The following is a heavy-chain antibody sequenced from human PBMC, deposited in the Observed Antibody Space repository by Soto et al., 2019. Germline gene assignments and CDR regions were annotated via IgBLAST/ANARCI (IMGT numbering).Heavy chain of an antibody. D-gene: IGHD1-26*01. V-gene: IGHV1-69*12. Sequence: QVQLVQSGAEVKKPGSSVKVSCKASGGTFSSYAISWVRQAPGQGLEWMGGIIPIFGTANYAQKFQGRVAITADECTSTAYMELSSLRSEDTAVYYCARVIVGATADDAFDIWGQGTMVTVSS. CDR1: GGTFSSYA. J-gene: IGHJ3*02. CDR2: IIPIFGTA. CDR3: ARVIVGATADDAFDI.